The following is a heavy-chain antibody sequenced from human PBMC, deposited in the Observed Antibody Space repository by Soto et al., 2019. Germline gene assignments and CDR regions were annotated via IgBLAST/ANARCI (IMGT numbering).Heavy chain of an antibody. J-gene: IGHJ6*02. CDR1: GGSISSGGYY. Sequence: QVQLQESGPGLVKPSQTLSLTCTVSGGSISSGGYYWSWIRQHPGKGLEWIGYIYYSGSTYSNPSLKNRLTISVETSKNQFSLELSSVTAADTAVYYCARVCGGDCHYGMDVWGQGTTVTVSS. V-gene: IGHV4-31*03. CDR2: IYYSGST. D-gene: IGHD2-21*02. CDR3: ARVCGGDCHYGMDV.